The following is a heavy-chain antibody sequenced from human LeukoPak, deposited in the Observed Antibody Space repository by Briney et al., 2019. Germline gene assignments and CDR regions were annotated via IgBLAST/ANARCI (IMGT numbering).Heavy chain of an antibody. CDR3: ARAPPFFDFWSGYPFDY. J-gene: IGHJ4*02. Sequence: ASVKVSCKASGYTFTSYGIIWVRQAPGQGLEWMGWISAYNGNTNYAQKLQGRVSMTTDTSTSTAYMELRSLRSDDTAVYYCARAPPFFDFWSGYPFDYWGQGTLVTVSS. D-gene: IGHD3-3*01. CDR1: GYTFTSYG. V-gene: IGHV1-18*01. CDR2: ISAYNGNT.